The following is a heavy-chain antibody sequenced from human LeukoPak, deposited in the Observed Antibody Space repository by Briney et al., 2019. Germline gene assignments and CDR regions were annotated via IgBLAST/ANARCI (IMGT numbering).Heavy chain of an antibody. CDR2: IKQDGSEK. V-gene: IGHV3-7*01. D-gene: IGHD6-13*01. J-gene: IGHJ6*02. CDR1: GFTFSSYW. Sequence: GSLRLSCAASGFTFSSYWMSWVRQAPGKGLEWVANIKQDGSEKYYVDSVKGRFTISRDNAKNSLYLQMNSLRAEDTAVYYCARIAAAGARTHYYYYYGMDVWGQGTTVTVSS. CDR3: ARIAAAGARTHYYYYYGMDV.